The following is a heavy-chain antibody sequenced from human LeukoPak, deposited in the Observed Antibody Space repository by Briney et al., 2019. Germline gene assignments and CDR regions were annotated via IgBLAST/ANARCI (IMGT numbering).Heavy chain of an antibody. V-gene: IGHV4-59*01. CDR3: ARESSVPTGLDY. CDR2: IYYSGTT. D-gene: IGHD6-19*01. J-gene: IGHJ4*02. CDR1: GGSISSYY. Sequence: SETLSLTCTVSGGSISSYYWTWVRQPSGKGLEWIGYIYYSGTTNYNPSLKSRLTISVDTSKNQFSLNLRSVTAADTAVYYCARESSVPTGLDYWGQGTLVTVSS.